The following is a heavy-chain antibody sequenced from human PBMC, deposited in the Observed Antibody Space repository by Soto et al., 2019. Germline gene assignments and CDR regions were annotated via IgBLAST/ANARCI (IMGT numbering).Heavy chain of an antibody. CDR2: ISSSGSTI. CDR1: GFTFSDYY. V-gene: IGHV3-11*01. CDR3: ARADGIARAVAAASDAFDI. D-gene: IGHD6-19*01. Sequence: QVQLVVSGGGLVKPGGSLRLSCAASGFTFSDYYMSWIRQGPGKGLEWVSYISSSGSTIYYADSVKGRFTISRDNAKNSLYLQMNSLRAEDTAVYYCARADGIARAVAAASDAFDIWGQGTMVTVSS. J-gene: IGHJ3*02.